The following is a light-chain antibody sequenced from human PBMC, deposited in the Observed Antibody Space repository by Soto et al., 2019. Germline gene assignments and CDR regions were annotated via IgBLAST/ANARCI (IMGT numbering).Light chain of an antibody. V-gene: IGLV3-25*03. CDR2: KDS. J-gene: IGLJ2*01. CDR1: ALPKQY. CDR3: QSADSSAHAV. Sequence: SYELTQPPSVSVSPGQTARITCSGDALPKQYAYWYQQKPGQAPVLVIYKDSERPSGIPERFSGSSSGTTVTLTISGVQAEDEADYYCQSADSSAHAVFGGGTKLTVL.